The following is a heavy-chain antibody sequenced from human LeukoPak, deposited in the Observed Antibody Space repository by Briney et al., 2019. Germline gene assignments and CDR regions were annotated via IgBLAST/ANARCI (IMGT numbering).Heavy chain of an antibody. J-gene: IGHJ4*01. V-gene: IGHV1-46*01. D-gene: IGHD4-23*01. Sequence: AAVKVSCKVSGSSSYYLHWVRQAPGQGFEWMGIADTSGSSKNSAQNLQASVTMTRDTCRSTVYTEVNSRRSEDTAVYYGASLYGGEPGWWGQATLVSAS. CDR1: GSSSYY. CDR2: ADTSGSSK. CDR3: ASLYGGEPGW.